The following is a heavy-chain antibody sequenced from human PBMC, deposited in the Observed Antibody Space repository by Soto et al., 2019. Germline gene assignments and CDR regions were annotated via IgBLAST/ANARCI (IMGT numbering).Heavy chain of an antibody. CDR1: GFTFGSSA. Sequence: LVQSGPDVKKPGTSVKVSCKTSGFTFGSSAVQWVRQVRGQRLEWIGWIVVASGYSNVAQKVQDRASLTRDLSTNTAFMELSSLTSEDSAMYYCAADVIGVAGDFDHWGQGTLGSVSS. J-gene: IGHJ4*02. V-gene: IGHV1-58*01. D-gene: IGHD6-19*01. CDR2: IVVASGYS. CDR3: AADVIGVAGDFDH.